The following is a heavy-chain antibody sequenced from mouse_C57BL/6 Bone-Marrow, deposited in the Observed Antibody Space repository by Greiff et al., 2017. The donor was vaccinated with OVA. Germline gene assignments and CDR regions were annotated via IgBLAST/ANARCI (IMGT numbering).Heavy chain of an antibody. Sequence: EVQLQQSGGDLVKPGGSLKLSCAASGFTFSSYGMSWVRQTPDKRLEWVATISSGGSYTYYPDSVKGRFTISRDNAKNTLYLQMSSLKSEDTAMYYCARHEVLDYFDYWGQGTTLTVSS. J-gene: IGHJ2*01. CDR3: ARHEVLDYFDY. V-gene: IGHV5-6*01. CDR2: ISSGGSYT. CDR1: GFTFSSYG.